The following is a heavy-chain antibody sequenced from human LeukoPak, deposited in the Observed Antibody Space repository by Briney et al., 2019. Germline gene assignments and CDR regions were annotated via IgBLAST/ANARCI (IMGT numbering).Heavy chain of an antibody. J-gene: IGHJ6*03. D-gene: IGHD6-6*01. CDR1: GYTFTSYD. Sequence: ASVKVSCKASGYTFTSYDINWVRQATGQGLEWMGWMNPNSGNTGYAQKFQGRVIMTRNTSISTAYMELSSLRSEDTAVYYCARASSSSEYYYYYYYMDVWGKGTTVTVSS. CDR3: ARASSSSEYYYYYYYMDV. CDR2: MNPNSGNT. V-gene: IGHV1-8*01.